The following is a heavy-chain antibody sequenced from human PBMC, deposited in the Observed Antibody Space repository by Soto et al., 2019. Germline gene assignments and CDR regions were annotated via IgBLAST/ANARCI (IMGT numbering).Heavy chain of an antibody. CDR1: GAALNSGNYY. CDR2: IYVTGAV. D-gene: IGHD2-21*01. V-gene: IGHV4-31*03. Sequence: SETLSLTCSVSGAALNSGNYYWSWIRQVPGKGLEWIGRIYVTGAVDYNPSLRDRITISQDTSERQFSLNLRLVTAADTAVYYCARLRIATNNYKWFDPWGQGTLVTVSS. CDR3: ARLRIATNNYKWFDP. J-gene: IGHJ5*02.